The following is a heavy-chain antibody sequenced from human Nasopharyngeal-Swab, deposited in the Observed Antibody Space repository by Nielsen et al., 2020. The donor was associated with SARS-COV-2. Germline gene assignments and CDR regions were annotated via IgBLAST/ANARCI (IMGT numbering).Heavy chain of an antibody. CDR3: ASTIPVLRYFDWSPGLGMDV. V-gene: IGHV1-2*06. Sequence: ASVKVSCKASEYTFTGYYMHWVRQAPGQGLEWMGRINPNSGGTNYAQKFQGRVTMTRDTSISTAYMELSRLRSDDTAVYYCASTIPVLRYFDWSPGLGMDVWGQGTTVTVSS. CDR2: INPNSGGT. CDR1: EYTFTGYY. J-gene: IGHJ6*02. D-gene: IGHD3-9*01.